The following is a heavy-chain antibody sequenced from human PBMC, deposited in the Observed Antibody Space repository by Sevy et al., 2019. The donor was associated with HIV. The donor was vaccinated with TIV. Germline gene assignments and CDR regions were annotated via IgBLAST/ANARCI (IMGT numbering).Heavy chain of an antibody. CDR3: AKDRGSGWPYYYYYGMDV. CDR2: ISWNSGSI. D-gene: IGHD6-19*01. J-gene: IGHJ6*02. V-gene: IGHV3-9*01. CDR1: GFTFDDYA. Sequence: GGSLRLSCAASGFTFDDYAMHWVRQAPGKGLEWVSGISWNSGSIGYADSVKGRFTISRDNAKNSLYLQMNSLRAGDTALYYCAKDRGSGWPYYYYYGMDVWGQGTTVTVSS.